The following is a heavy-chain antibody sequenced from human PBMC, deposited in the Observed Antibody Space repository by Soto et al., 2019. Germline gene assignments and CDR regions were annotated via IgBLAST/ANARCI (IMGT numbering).Heavy chain of an antibody. V-gene: IGHV1-69*12. CDR2: IIPIFGTA. CDR1: GGTFSSYT. J-gene: IGHJ2*01. Sequence: QVQLVQSGAEVKKPGSSVTVSCKASGGTFSSYTISWVRQAPGQGLEWMGGIIPIFGTANYAQKLQGRVTITADGSTSTDYMELSSLRSEDTAVYYCARGNHRWLQLWYFDLWGRGTLVTVSS. CDR3: ARGNHRWLQLWYFDL. D-gene: IGHD5-12*01.